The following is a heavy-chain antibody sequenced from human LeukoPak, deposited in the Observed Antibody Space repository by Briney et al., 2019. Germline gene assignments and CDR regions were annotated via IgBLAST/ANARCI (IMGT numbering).Heavy chain of an antibody. CDR2: IIPIFGTA. CDR3: ARDLGYSSSPGGWYFDL. J-gene: IGHJ2*01. D-gene: IGHD6-6*01. V-gene: IGHV1-69*13. CDR1: GGTFSSYA. Sequence: ASVKVSCKASGGTFSSYAISWVRQAPGQGLEWMGGIIPIFGTANYAQKFQGRVTITADESTSTAYMELSSLRSEDTAVYYCARDLGYSSSPGGWYFDLWGRGTLVTVSS.